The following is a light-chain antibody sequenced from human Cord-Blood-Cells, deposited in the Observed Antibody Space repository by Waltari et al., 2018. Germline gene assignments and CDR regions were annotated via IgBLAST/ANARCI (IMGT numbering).Light chain of an antibody. CDR2: DAS. Sequence: EIVLTQSPATLSLSPGERATLSCRASQSVSSYLAWYQQNPGQAPRLLIYDASNRATGIPARFSGSVSGTDFTLTISSLEPEDFAVYYCQQRSNWPTFGQGTKLEIK. CDR1: QSVSSY. J-gene: IGKJ2*01. V-gene: IGKV3-11*01. CDR3: QQRSNWPT.